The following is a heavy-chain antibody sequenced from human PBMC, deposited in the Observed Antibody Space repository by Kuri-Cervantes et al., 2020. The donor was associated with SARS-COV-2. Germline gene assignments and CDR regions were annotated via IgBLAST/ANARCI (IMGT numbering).Heavy chain of an antibody. CDR1: GYTFTSYD. D-gene: IGHD6-13*01. Sequence: ASVKVSCKASGYTFTSYDINWVRQATGQGLERMGIINPSGGSTSYAQKFQGRVTMTRDTSTSTVYMELSSLRSEDTAVYYCARSSIAAAGPYYYGMDVWGQGTTVTVSS. CDR2: INPSGGST. V-gene: IGHV1-46*01. J-gene: IGHJ6*02. CDR3: ARSSIAAAGPYYYGMDV.